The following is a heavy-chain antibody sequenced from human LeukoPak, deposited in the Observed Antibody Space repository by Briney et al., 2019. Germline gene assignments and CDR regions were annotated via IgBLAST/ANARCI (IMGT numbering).Heavy chain of an antibody. D-gene: IGHD1-26*01. CDR1: GDSVSSNSAA. J-gene: IGHJ4*02. V-gene: IGHV6-1*01. Sequence: SQTLSLTCAISGDSVSSNSAAWNWIRQSPSRGLEWLGRTYYRSKWYNDYAVSVKSRITINPDTSKNQFSLQLNSVTPEDTAVYYCASTYRDSGSYLFDYWGQGTLVTVSS. CDR3: ASTYRDSGSYLFDY. CDR2: TYYRSKWYN.